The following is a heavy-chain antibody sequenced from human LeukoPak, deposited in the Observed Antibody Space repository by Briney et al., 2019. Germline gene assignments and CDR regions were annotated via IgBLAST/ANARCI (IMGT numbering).Heavy chain of an antibody. Sequence: GGSLRLSCAASGFTFSSHWMHWVRQAPGKGLVWVSRINSDGSYTNYADSVKGRFTISRDNSKNTFYLQMNSLRPEDTAVYYCAKSPSYYFDYWGQGTLVTVSS. V-gene: IGHV3-74*01. CDR3: AKSPSYYFDY. CDR2: INSDGSYT. CDR1: GFTFSSHW. J-gene: IGHJ4*02.